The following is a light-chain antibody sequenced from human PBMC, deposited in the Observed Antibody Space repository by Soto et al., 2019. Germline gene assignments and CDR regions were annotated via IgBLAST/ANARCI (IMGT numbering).Light chain of an antibody. Sequence: QSVLTQPASVSGSPGQSITISCIGTISDVGSYNYVSWYQQYPGKAPKLMIYDVSTRPSGVSDRFSGSKSGNTASLTISGLRAEDEADYYCGSYTTSSNYVFGTGTKVTAL. J-gene: IGLJ1*01. V-gene: IGLV2-14*03. CDR3: GSYTTSSNYV. CDR2: DVS. CDR1: ISDVGSYNY.